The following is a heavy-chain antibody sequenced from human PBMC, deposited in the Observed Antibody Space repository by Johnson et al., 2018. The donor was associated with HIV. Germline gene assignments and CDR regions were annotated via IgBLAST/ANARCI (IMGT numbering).Heavy chain of an antibody. J-gene: IGHJ3*02. CDR1: GFTFSSYA. V-gene: IGHV3-23*04. CDR3: ARDGNAGYCTNGVCYNDAYDI. D-gene: IGHD2-8*01. CDR2: ISGSGGST. Sequence: VQLVESGGGLVQPGGSLRLSCAASGFTFSSYAMSWVRQAPGKGLEWVSAISGSGGSTYYADSVKGRFTISRDNSKNTLYLQMNNVRAEDTAVYYCARDGNAGYCTNGVCYNDAYDIWGQGVMVTVSS.